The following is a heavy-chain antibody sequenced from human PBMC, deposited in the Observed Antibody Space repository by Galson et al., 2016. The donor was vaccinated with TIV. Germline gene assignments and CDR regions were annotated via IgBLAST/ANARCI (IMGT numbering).Heavy chain of an antibody. CDR2: IAYDGSYK. D-gene: IGHD3-22*01. V-gene: IGHV3-30*18. J-gene: IGHJ5*02. CDR3: AKDFEGDYYDSSGYSS. Sequence: SLRLSCAASGFTFSSYNMHWVRQATGKGLEWVAVIAYDGSYKHYAGSVKGRFIVSRDNSKTTLDLQMNSLGAEDTAIYYCAKDFEGDYYDSSGYSSWGQGTRVTVSS. CDR1: GFTFSSYN.